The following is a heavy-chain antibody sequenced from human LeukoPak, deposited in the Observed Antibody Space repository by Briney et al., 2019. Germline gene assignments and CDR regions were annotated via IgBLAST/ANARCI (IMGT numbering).Heavy chain of an antibody. CDR1: GFNFSNNL. Sequence: AGSLRLSCAASGFNFSNNLLHWVRQAPGKGLEWVAVSSYNGVHKFYADSVKGRFVISGDNSKNTLYLQMNSLRVEDTGTYYCARVGNDSGWHDAFGYFDSWGQGVVVPVSS. J-gene: IGHJ4*02. V-gene: IGHV3-30*09. CDR2: SSYNGVHK. D-gene: IGHD6-19*01. CDR3: ARVGNDSGWHDAFGYFDS.